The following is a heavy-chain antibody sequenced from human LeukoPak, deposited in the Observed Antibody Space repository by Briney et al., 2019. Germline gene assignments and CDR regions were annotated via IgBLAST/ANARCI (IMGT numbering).Heavy chain of an antibody. Sequence: RVASVKVSCKASGGTFSSYAISWVRQAPGQGLEWMGGIIPIFGTANYAQKFQGRVTITTDESTSTAYMELSSLRSEDTAVYYCARDRGYCSSTSCYIGEYNWFDPCGQGTLVTVSS. J-gene: IGHJ5*02. D-gene: IGHD2-2*02. V-gene: IGHV1-69*05. CDR1: GGTFSSYA. CDR2: IIPIFGTA. CDR3: ARDRGYCSSTSCYIGEYNWFDP.